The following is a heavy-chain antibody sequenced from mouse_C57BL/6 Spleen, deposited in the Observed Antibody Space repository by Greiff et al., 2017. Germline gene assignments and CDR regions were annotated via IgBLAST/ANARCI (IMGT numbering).Heavy chain of an antibody. CDR3: APNWAWFAY. Sequence: QVQLQQPGAELVRPGTSVKLSCKASGYTFTSYWMHWVKQRPGQGLEWIGVIDPSDSYTNYNQKFKGKATLTVDTSSSTAYMQLSSLTSEDSAVYYCAPNWAWFAYWSQGTLVTVSA. CDR1: GYTFTSYW. D-gene: IGHD4-1*02. CDR2: IDPSDSYT. J-gene: IGHJ3*01. V-gene: IGHV1-59*01.